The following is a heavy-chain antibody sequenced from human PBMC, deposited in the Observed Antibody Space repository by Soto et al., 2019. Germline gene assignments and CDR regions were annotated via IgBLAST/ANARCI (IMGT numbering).Heavy chain of an antibody. J-gene: IGHJ4*02. CDR2: IYHSGST. Sequence: QVQLQESGPGLVRPSGTLSLTCAVSGGSISSDNWWSWVRQPPGKGLEWIGEIYHSGSTNYNPSLKSRVTMSVVPSKNLFSLTLNSVTAADTAFYYCARDQGSHPGDWGQGPLVSVSS. D-gene: IGHD6-13*01. V-gene: IGHV4-4*02. CDR1: GGSISSDNW. CDR3: ARDQGSHPGD.